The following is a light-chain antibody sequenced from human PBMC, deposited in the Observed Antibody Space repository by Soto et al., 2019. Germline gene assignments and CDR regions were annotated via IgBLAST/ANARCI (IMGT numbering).Light chain of an antibody. CDR1: LSLTSN. CDR2: GAS. CDR3: QQYINWPWT. J-gene: IGKJ1*01. V-gene: IGKV3-15*01. Sequence: EIVMTQSPATLSVSPGERATLSCWASLSLTSNLAWYQQKPGQAPRLLIYGASTRATGIPATFSGSGSGTEFTLTISSLQSEDFAVYYCQQYINWPWTFGQGTKVEIK.